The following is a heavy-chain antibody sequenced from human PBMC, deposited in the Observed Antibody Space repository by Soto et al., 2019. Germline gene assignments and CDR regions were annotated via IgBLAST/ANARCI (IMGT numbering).Heavy chain of an antibody. CDR1: GESVSNNSSA. CDR2: TYYRSKWYN. CDR3: AREWGRMTTITTHLDY. J-gene: IGHJ4*02. V-gene: IGHV6-1*01. D-gene: IGHD4-4*01. Sequence: SQTLTLTCAMSGESVSNNSSAWNWIRQSPSRGLEWLGRTYYRSKWYNDYAVSVKSRIAINADTSKNQFSLQLNSVTPEDTAVYYCAREWGRMTTITTHLDYWGQGTPVTVSS.